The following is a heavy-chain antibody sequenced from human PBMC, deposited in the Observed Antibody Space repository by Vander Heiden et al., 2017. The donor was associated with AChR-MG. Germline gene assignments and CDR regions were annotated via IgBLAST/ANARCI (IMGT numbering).Heavy chain of an antibody. J-gene: IGHJ6*02. CDR1: GFSLNRNG. Sequence: QVQVVESGGGVVQPGGSLTLSCAVSGFSLNRNGIHWVRQAPGKGLEWVSFLRYDGSNSYYGDSVRGRFTVSRDTSKNTLFLQMNSLRAEDTAVYYCAKRRGNGMDVWGQGTTVSVSS. D-gene: IGHD5-12*01. V-gene: IGHV3-30*02. CDR2: LRYDGSNS. CDR3: AKRRGNGMDV.